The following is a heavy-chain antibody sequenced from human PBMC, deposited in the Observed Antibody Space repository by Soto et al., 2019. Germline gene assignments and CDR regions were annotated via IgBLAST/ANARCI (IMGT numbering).Heavy chain of an antibody. J-gene: IGHJ6*02. D-gene: IGHD3-22*01. CDR1: GFTFDDYT. Sequence: LRLSCAASGFTFDDYTMHWVRQAPGKGLEWVSLISWDGGSTYYADSVKGRFTISRDNSKNSLYLQMNSLRTEDTALYYCAKDTYYYDSSGYPRSGYGMDVWGQGTTVTVSS. V-gene: IGHV3-43*01. CDR2: ISWDGGST. CDR3: AKDTYYYDSSGYPRSGYGMDV.